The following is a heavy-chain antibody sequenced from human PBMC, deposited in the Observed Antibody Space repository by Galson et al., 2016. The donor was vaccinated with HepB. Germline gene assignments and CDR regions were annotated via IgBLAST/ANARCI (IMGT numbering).Heavy chain of an antibody. CDR2: IIPFYDTS. V-gene: IGHV1-69*06. CDR3: ARQIGRRFGDPGGFDI. D-gene: IGHD3-10*01. Sequence: SVKVSCKASGGTFKTYTISWVRQAPGQGLEWMGEIIPFYDTSNSAPKFQGRVTLTADTSTGTAYMALSSLKSEDTAVYYCARQIGRRFGDPGGFDIWGQGTMVSVSA. J-gene: IGHJ3*02. CDR1: GGTFKTYT.